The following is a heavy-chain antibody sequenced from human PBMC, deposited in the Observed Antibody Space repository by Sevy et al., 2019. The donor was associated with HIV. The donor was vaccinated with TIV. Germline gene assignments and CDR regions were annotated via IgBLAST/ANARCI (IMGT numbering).Heavy chain of an antibody. J-gene: IGHJ4*02. CDR2: IWYDGSNK. CDR1: GFTFSDYG. CDR3: ARDKLLPVMITMVRGALSYYFDY. D-gene: IGHD3-10*01. V-gene: IGHV3-33*01. Sequence: GGSLRLSCAASGFTFSDYGMHWVRQAPGKGLEWVAVIWYDGSNKYYAESVKGRFTISRDNSKNTRYVQWNSLRAEETAGYYCARDKLLPVMITMVRGALSYYFDYWGQGTLVTVSS.